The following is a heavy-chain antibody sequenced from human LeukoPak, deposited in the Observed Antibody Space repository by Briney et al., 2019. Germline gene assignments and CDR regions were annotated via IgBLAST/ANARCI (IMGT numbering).Heavy chain of an antibody. J-gene: IGHJ4*02. Sequence: ASVKVSCKASGYTFTDYYMHWVRQAPGQGFEWMGWINPSDGDTNYAQKFQGRVTTTRDTSISTAHMEVSRLRSDDTAVYYCARANFLYCSSSTCLFDYWGQGTLVTVSS. V-gene: IGHV1-2*02. CDR2: INPSDGDT. CDR1: GYTFTDYY. D-gene: IGHD2-2*01. CDR3: ARANFLYCSSSTCLFDY.